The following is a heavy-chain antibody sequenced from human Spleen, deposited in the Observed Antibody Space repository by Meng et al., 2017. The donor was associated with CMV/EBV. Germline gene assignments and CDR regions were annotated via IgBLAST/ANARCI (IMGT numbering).Heavy chain of an antibody. J-gene: IGHJ4*02. Sequence: CRASGYTFTGYYIHWMRQAPGQGLEWMGRMNPNSGGTNYVQKFQGRVTLTRDTSVKTAYMELTRLTSDDTAVYFCACSLLDTSPTEYWGQGTLVTVSS. CDR3: ACSLLDTSPTEY. D-gene: IGHD2-2*01. CDR2: MNPNSGGT. CDR1: GYTFTGYY. V-gene: IGHV1-2*06.